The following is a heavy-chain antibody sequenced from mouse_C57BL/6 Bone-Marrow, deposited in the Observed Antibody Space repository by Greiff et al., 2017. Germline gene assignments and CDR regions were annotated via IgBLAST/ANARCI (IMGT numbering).Heavy chain of an antibody. CDR3: AREGDYDYDGGYFDV. CDR1: GYSFTGYY. D-gene: IGHD2-4*01. J-gene: IGHJ1*03. V-gene: IGHV1-42*01. Sequence: EVQLQQSGPELVKPGASVKISCTASGYSFTGYYMNWVKQSPEKSLEWIGEINPSTGGTTYNQKFKAKATLTVDKSSSTAYMQLKSLTSEDSAVYYCAREGDYDYDGGYFDVWGTGTTVTVSS. CDR2: INPSTGGT.